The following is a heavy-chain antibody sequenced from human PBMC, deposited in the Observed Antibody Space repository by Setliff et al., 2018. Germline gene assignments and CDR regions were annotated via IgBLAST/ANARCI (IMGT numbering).Heavy chain of an antibody. CDR2: INSDGSST. Sequence: PGGSLRLSCAASGFTFSSYWTHWVRQAPGKGLVWVSRINSDGSSTSYADSVKGRFTISRDNAENTLYLQMNSLRPDDTALYYCATGGGQYYDRWGRGTLVTVSS. V-gene: IGHV3-74*01. CDR1: GFTFSSYW. D-gene: IGHD3-16*01. J-gene: IGHJ2*01. CDR3: ATGGGQYYDR.